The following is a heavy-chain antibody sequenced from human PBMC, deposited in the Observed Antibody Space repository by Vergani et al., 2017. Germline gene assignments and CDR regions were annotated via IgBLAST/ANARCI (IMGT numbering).Heavy chain of an antibody. D-gene: IGHD5-12*01. V-gene: IGHV1-69*08. J-gene: IGHJ4*02. CDR1: GATFRSNT. CDR2: IIPVLGKT. CDR3: ARAVLDVRGYSGYAPPDY. Sequence: QVQLVQSGAEVKKPGSSVKVSCKASGATFRSNTISWVRQVPGQGLEWMGRIIPVLGKTKYAQDFQGRLTITADTSTSTAYMELTSLRSQDTAVYYCARAVLDVRGYSGYAPPDYWGQGTLVTVSS.